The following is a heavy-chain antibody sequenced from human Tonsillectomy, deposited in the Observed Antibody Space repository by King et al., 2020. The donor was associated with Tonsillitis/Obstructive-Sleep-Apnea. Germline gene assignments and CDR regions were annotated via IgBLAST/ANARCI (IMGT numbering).Heavy chain of an antibody. D-gene: IGHD6-6*01. CDR1: GFTFDDYA. CDR3: AKDSQSRTFDY. Sequence: VQLVESGGGLVQPGRSLRLSCAASGFTFDDYAMHWVRQAPGKGLEWVSGISWNSGNIGYADSVKGRFTIYRDNAKNSLYLQMNTLRAEDTALYYCAKDSQSRTFDYLGQGTLVTVSS. V-gene: IGHV3-9*01. J-gene: IGHJ4*02. CDR2: ISWNSGNI.